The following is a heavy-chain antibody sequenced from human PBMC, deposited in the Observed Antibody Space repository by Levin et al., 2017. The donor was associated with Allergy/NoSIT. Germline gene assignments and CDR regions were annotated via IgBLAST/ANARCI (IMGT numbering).Heavy chain of an antibody. J-gene: IGHJ6*02. Sequence: GESLKISCKASGYTFTGYYMHWVRQAPGQGLEWMGWINPNGGGTNYAQKFQGRVTMTRDTSISTAYMELSRLRSDDTAVYYCARDYCSSTSCYAYYYYDYGMDVWGQGTTVTVSS. V-gene: IGHV1-2*02. CDR2: INPNGGGT. CDR1: GYTFTGYY. D-gene: IGHD2-2*01. CDR3: ARDYCSSTSCYAYYYYDYGMDV.